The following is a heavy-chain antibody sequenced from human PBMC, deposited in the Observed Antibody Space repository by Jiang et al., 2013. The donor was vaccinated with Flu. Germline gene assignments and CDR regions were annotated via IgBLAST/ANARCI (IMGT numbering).Heavy chain of an antibody. Sequence: GAEVKKPGSSVKVSCKASGGTFSSYTISWVRQAPGQGLEWMGRVIPILGIANYAQKFQGRVTITADKSTSTAYMELSSLRSEDTAVYYCARGVEQWVHVRNYYYYYGMDVWGQGTTVTVSS. V-gene: IGHV1-69*02. D-gene: IGHD6-19*01. CDR1: GGTFSSYT. CDR2: VIPILGIA. CDR3: ARGVEQWVHVRNYYYYYGMDV. J-gene: IGHJ6*02.